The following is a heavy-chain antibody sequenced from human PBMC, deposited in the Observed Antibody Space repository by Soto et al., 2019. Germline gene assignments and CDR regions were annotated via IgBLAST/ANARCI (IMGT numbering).Heavy chain of an antibody. D-gene: IGHD6-13*01. CDR2: ISSSGSTI. CDR1: GFTFSSYE. Sequence: EVQLVESGGGLVQPGGSLRLSCAASGFTFSSYEMNWVRQAPGKGLEWVSYISSSGSTIYYADSVKGRFTISRDNAKNSLYLQMNILRAEDTAVYYCAREVAAAGRGNWFDPWGQGTLVTVSS. CDR3: AREVAAAGRGNWFDP. J-gene: IGHJ5*02. V-gene: IGHV3-48*03.